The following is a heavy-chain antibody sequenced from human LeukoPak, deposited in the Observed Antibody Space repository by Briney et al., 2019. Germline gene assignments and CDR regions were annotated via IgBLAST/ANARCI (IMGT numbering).Heavy chain of an antibody. D-gene: IGHD3-3*01. CDR2: MNPNSGNT. Sequence: ASVKVSCKASGYIFTSYDINWVRQATGQGLEWMGWMNPNSGNTGYAQKFQGRVTMTRNTSISTAYMELSSLRSEDTAVYYCASVRFLEWYLFDYWGQGTLVTVSS. CDR3: ASVRFLEWYLFDY. J-gene: IGHJ4*02. CDR1: GYIFTSYD. V-gene: IGHV1-8*01.